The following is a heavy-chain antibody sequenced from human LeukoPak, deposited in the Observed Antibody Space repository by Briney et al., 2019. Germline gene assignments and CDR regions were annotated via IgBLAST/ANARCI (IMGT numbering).Heavy chain of an antibody. CDR3: ARIDRITMIVVVNALDY. Sequence: SVKVSCKASGGTLSSYAFSWVRQAPGQGLEWMGGIIPIVGTTNYAQMFQGRVTITADESTSTAYMELSSLRSEDTAVYYCARIDRITMIVVVNALDYWGQGTLVTVSS. CDR1: GGTLSSYA. D-gene: IGHD3-22*01. V-gene: IGHV1-69*13. CDR2: IIPIVGTT. J-gene: IGHJ4*02.